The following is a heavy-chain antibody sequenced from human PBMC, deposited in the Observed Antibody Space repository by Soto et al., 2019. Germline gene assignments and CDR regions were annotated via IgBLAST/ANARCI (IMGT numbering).Heavy chain of an antibody. J-gene: IGHJ3*01. Sequence: PGGSLRLSCAASGFTFSDHYMSWIRQAPGKGLEWISYMTPSGSSSSYADSVKGRFTISXDXAKNSLYLQMNSLRGDDTAXXXXXXXXXGNXFAFDLWGQGTMVTVSS. CDR2: MTPSGSSS. V-gene: IGHV3-11*01. CDR3: XXXXXGNXFAFDL. CDR1: GFTFSDHY.